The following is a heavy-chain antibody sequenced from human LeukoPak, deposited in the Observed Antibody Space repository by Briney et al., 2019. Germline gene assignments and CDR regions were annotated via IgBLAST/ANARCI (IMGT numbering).Heavy chain of an antibody. J-gene: IGHJ4*02. CDR2: MNPNSGNT. D-gene: IGHD3-3*01. Sequence: ASVKVSCKASGYTFTSYDINWVRQATGQGLEWMGWMNPNSGNTGYAQKFQGRVTITRNTSISTAHMELSSLRSEDTAVYYCARGGHDFWSGYPFDYWGQGTLVTVSS. CDR3: ARGGHDFWSGYPFDY. V-gene: IGHV1-8*03. CDR1: GYTFTSYD.